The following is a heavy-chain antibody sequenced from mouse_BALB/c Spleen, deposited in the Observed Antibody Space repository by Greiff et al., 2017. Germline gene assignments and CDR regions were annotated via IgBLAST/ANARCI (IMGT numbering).Heavy chain of an antibody. V-gene: IGHV14-3*02. CDR1: GFNIKDTY. CDR3: SRRGNFYYAMDY. J-gene: IGHJ4*01. D-gene: IGHD2-1*01. CDR2: IDPANGNT. Sequence: EVQLQQSGAELVKPGASVKLSCTASGFNIKDTYMHWVKQRPEQGLEWIGRIDPANGNTKYDPKFQGKATITADTSSNTAYLQLSSLTAEDTAVYYCSRRGNFYYAMDYWGQGTSVTVSS.